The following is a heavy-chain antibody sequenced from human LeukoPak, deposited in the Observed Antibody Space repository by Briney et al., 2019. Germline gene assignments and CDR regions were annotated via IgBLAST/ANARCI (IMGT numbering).Heavy chain of an antibody. CDR2: VRGVGGVT. J-gene: IGHJ4*02. CDR1: GFTFTAYS. D-gene: IGHD2/OR15-2a*01. CDR3: AKGSDRDDYFVKDY. Sequence: GGSLRLSCAASGFTFTAYSMSRVRQTPGKGLEFVSSVRGVGGVTYHADSVEGLFTISRYNSRNTLFLLMNSLRVEDTAVYYCAKGSDRDDYFVKDYWGQGTLVTVSS. V-gene: IGHV3-23*01.